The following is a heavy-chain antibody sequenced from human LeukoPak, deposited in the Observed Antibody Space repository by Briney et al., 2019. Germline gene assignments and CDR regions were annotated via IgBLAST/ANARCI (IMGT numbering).Heavy chain of an antibody. CDR2: ISAYNGNT. CDR1: GYTFTSYG. J-gene: IGHJ4*02. CDR3: AREPPIADKSDY. Sequence: ASVKVSCKASGYTFTSYGISWVRQAPGRGLEWMGWISAYNGNTNYAQKLQGRVTMTTDTSTSTAYMELRSLRSDDTAVYYCAREPPIADKSDYWGQGTLVTVSS. V-gene: IGHV1-18*01. D-gene: IGHD6-13*01.